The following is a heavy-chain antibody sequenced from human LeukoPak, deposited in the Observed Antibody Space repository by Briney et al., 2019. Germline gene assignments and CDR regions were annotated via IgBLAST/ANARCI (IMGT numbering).Heavy chain of an antibody. CDR2: ISSSGSTI. CDR3: ARDSQDYGDFHFDY. J-gene: IGHJ4*02. CDR1: GFTFSSYA. D-gene: IGHD4-17*01. Sequence: GGSLRLSCAASGFTFSSYAMSWVRQAPGEGLNWVSYISSSGSTIYYADSVKGRFTISRDNAKNSLYLQMNSLRAEDTAVYYCARDSQDYGDFHFDYWGQGTLVTVSS. V-gene: IGHV3-48*03.